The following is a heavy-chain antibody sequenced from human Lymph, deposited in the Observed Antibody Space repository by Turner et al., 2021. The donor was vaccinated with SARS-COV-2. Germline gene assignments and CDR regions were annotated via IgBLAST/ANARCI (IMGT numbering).Heavy chain of an antibody. V-gene: IGHV3-11*01. CDR1: GFTFSDYY. D-gene: IGHD1-1*01. CDR2: ISSSGSTK. Sequence: QVQLVESGGGLGKPGGSLRLSRAASGFTFSDYYMNWLLQAPGKVRVWGSYISSSGSTKDYAESEKGRFTISRDNAKNSMYLQMNSLRVEDTAMYYCARAGSPVQLEIGYPVDDAFDIWGQGTMVTVSS. CDR3: ARAGSPVQLEIGYPVDDAFDI. J-gene: IGHJ3*02.